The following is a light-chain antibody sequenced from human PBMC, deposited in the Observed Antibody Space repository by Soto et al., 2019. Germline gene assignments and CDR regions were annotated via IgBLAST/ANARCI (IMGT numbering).Light chain of an antibody. CDR2: DAS. CDR3: QQRSNWPPGIT. Sequence: EIVLTQSPGTLSLSPGERATLSCRASQSLSNSFIAWYQQKPGQAPRLLIYDASNRATGIPARFSGSGSGTDFTLTISSLEPEDFAVYYCQQRSNWPPGITFGQGTKVDIK. V-gene: IGKV3-11*01. CDR1: QSLSNSF. J-gene: IGKJ1*01.